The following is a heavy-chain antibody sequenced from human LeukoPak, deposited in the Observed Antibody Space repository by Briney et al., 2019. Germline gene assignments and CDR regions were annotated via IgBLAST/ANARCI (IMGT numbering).Heavy chain of an antibody. CDR2: IFPNNGNT. J-gene: IGHJ4*02. V-gene: IGHV1-2*02. Sequence: ASVKVSCKAFGYTSTFYYIHWVRQAPGQGLEWMGWIFPNNGNTKYAQKFQGRFTMTRDTSISTAYMELTRLRSDDTAVYYCATGLGVLDPEANSWGQGTLVTVSS. D-gene: IGHD3/OR15-3a*01. CDR3: ATGLGVLDPEANS. CDR1: GYTSTFYY.